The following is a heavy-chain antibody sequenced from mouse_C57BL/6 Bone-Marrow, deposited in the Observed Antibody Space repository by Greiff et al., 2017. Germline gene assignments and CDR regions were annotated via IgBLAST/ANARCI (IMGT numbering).Heavy chain of an antibody. J-gene: IGHJ3*01. V-gene: IGHV1-9*01. CDR2: ILPGSGST. Sequence: QVQLKQSGAELMKPGASVKLSCKATGYTFTGYWIEWVKQRPGHGLEWIGEILPGSGSTHYNEKFKGKATFTADTSSNTAYMQLSSRTTEDSAIYYCARPLYYDYAWFAYWGQGTLVTVSA. CDR3: ARPLYYDYAWFAY. CDR1: GYTFTGYW. D-gene: IGHD2-4*01.